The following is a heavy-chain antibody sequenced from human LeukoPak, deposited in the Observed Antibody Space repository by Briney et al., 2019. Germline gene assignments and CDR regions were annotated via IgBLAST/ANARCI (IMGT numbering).Heavy chain of an antibody. V-gene: IGHV4-34*01. Sequence: PSETLSLTCAVYGGSFSGYYWSWIRQPPGKGLEWIGEINHSGSTNYNPSLKSRVTISVDTSKNQFSLKLSSVTAADTAVYYCARGGDDSSGYGYYYYYMDVWGKGTTVTVSS. CDR3: ARGGDDSSGYGYYYYYMDV. J-gene: IGHJ6*03. CDR1: GGSFSGYY. D-gene: IGHD3-22*01. CDR2: INHSGST.